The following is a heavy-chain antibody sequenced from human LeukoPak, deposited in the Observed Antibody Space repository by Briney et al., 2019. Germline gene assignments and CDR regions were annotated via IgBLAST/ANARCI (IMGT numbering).Heavy chain of an antibody. D-gene: IGHD6-13*01. V-gene: IGHV4-39*01. J-gene: IGHJ6*01. Sequence: SESLSLTCTVSGGSISSSSYYWGWIRQPPGKGLEWIGSIYYSGSTYYNPSLKSRVTISVDTSKNQFSLKLSSVTAADTAVYYCARIAAADPDVWGQGTTVTVSS. CDR2: IYYSGST. CDR3: ARIAAADPDV. CDR1: GGSISSSSYY.